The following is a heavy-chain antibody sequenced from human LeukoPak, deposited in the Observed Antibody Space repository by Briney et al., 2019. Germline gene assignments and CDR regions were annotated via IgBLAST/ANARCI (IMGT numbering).Heavy chain of an antibody. CDR3: TKDGGSGSYLDFDI. D-gene: IGHD1-26*01. V-gene: IGHV3-30*02. CDR2: IRYDGSKS. Sequence: PGRSLSLSCALSGLTSNSDAMDCVRQAPGKGREWVALIRYDGSKSYFAHSLKGRFALSSDSSKNTFSLERSSLRPEDAAVYFCTKDGGSGSYLDFDIWGQGTMVTVSS. CDR1: GLTSNSDA. J-gene: IGHJ3*02.